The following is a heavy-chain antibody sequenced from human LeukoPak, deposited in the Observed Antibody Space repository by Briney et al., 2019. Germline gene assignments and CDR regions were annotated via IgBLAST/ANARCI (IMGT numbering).Heavy chain of an antibody. CDR2: IKSKTDGGTT. D-gene: IGHD5-18*01. J-gene: IGHJ1*01. CDR1: GFTFSNAW. Sequence: PGRSLRLSCAASGFTFSNAWMSWVRQAPGKGLEWVGRIKSKTDGGTTDYAAPVKGRFTISRDDSKNTLYLQMNSLKTEDTAVYYCAKGTRGYSYGPEYFQHWGQGTLVTVSS. V-gene: IGHV3-15*01. CDR3: AKGTRGYSYGPEYFQH.